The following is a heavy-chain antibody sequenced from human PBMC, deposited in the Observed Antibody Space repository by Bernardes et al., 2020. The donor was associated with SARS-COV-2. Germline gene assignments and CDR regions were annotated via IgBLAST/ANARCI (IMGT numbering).Heavy chain of an antibody. D-gene: IGHD4-4*01. J-gene: IGHJ4*02. CDR1: GDTFNVLY. Sequence: APVKLSCRASGDTFNVLYIHWVRQAPGQGLEWLAYVNAKNGRTNFAQKFQGRVTMTSYTSVNTVYMELTRLTSDDTAIYYCARDRQSYSTGSCEYWGQGTLVTVSS. CDR3: ARDRQSYSTGSCEY. CDR2: VNAKNGRT. V-gene: IGHV1-2*02.